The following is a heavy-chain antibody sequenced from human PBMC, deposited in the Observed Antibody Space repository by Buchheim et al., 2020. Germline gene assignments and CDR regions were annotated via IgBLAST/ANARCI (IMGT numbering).Heavy chain of an antibody. J-gene: IGHJ4*02. V-gene: IGHV3-7*01. D-gene: IGHD3-10*01. Sequence: EEQLVESGGGLVKPGGSLRLSCADSGFMVNTYWMSWVRQAPGKGLEWVANINEDGSQRNYIVSVKGRFTISRDNAKNSLYLQMNSLRDEDTAVYYCARDPGSSTSGDFWGQGTL. CDR1: GFMVNTYW. CDR2: INEDGSQR. CDR3: ARDPGSSTSGDF.